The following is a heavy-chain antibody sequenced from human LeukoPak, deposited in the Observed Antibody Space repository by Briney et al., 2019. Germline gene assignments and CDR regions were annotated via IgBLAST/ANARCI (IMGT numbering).Heavy chain of an antibody. CDR1: GFNFRAYW. J-gene: IGHJ4*02. CDR2: ISGSGGST. V-gene: IGHV3-23*01. Sequence: GGSLRLSCTTSGFNFRAYWMGWVRQAPGKGLEWVSAISGSGGSTYYADSVKGRFTISRDNSKNTLYLQMNSLRAEDTAVYYCAKESAGSLDYWGQGTLVTVSS. CDR3: AKESAGSLDY. D-gene: IGHD6-13*01.